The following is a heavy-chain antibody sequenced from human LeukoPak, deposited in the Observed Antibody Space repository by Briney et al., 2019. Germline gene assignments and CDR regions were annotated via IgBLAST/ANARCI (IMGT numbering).Heavy chain of an antibody. J-gene: IGHJ5*02. CDR1: GFTFSDYY. D-gene: IGHD3-10*01. V-gene: IGHV3-11*04. Sequence: PGGSLRLSCAASGFTFSDYYMSWIRQAPGKGPEWVSYISSSGSTIYYADSVKGRFTISRDNAKNSLYLQMNSLRAEDTAVYYCARASRYGLNWFDPWGQGTLVTVSS. CDR3: ARASRYGLNWFDP. CDR2: ISSSGSTI.